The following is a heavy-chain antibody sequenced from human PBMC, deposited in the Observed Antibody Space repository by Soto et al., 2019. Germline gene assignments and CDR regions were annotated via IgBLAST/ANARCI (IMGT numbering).Heavy chain of an antibody. V-gene: IGHV2-5*02. CDR3: AHRGYYYDSSGYYSSAEYFQH. D-gene: IGHD3-22*01. CDR1: GFSLSTSGVG. J-gene: IGHJ1*01. CDR2: IYWDDDK. Sequence: QITLKESGPPLVKPTQTLTLTCTCSGFSLSTSGVGVGWIRQPPGKALEWLALIYWDDDKRYSPSLKSRLSITKDTSKNQVVLTLTNMHPVNTATYYCAHRGYYYDSSGYYSSAEYFQHWGQGTLVTVSS.